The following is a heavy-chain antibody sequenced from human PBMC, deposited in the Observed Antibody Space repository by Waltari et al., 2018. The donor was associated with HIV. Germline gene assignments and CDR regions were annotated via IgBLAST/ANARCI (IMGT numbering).Heavy chain of an antibody. CDR1: GYTFNSYD. V-gene: IGHV1-8*01. CDR3: AIGEGPSRAEYFQH. J-gene: IGHJ1*01. Sequence: QVQLVQSGAEVKKPGASVKVSCKASGYTFNSYDINWVRQASGQGLEWMGWMNPKSGNTGYAQKFQGRVTLTRDSSVNTAYMQLSSLRSDDAAVYYCAIGEGPSRAEYFQHWGQGTLVTVSS. CDR2: MNPKSGNT. D-gene: IGHD4-17*01.